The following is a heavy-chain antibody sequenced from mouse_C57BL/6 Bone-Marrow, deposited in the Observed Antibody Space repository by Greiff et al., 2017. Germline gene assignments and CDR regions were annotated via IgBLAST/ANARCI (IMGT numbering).Heavy chain of an antibody. D-gene: IGHD2-1*01. CDR1: GYTFTSYW. CDR3: AIGRSYGNYDWYFDV. V-gene: IGHV1-59*01. Sequence: QVQLQQSGAELVRPGTSVKLSCKASGYTFTSYWMHWVKQRPGQGLEWIGVIDPSDSYTNYNQKFKGKATLTVDTSSSTAYMQLSSLTSEDSAVYYCAIGRSYGNYDWYFDVWGTGTTVTVSS. CDR2: IDPSDSYT. J-gene: IGHJ1*03.